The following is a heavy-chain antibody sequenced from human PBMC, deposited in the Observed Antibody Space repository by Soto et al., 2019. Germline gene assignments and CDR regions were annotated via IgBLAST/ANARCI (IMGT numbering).Heavy chain of an antibody. CDR1: GFTFSSYA. CDR2: ISNDGSNK. D-gene: IGHD6-13*01. Sequence: GGSLRLSCAASGFTFSSYAMHWVRQAPGKGLEWVAVISNDGSNKYYADSVKGRFTITRDNSKNTLYLQMNSLRAEDTAVYYCARDGAASVSYFDYWGQGTLVTVSS. V-gene: IGHV3-30-3*01. CDR3: ARDGAASVSYFDY. J-gene: IGHJ4*02.